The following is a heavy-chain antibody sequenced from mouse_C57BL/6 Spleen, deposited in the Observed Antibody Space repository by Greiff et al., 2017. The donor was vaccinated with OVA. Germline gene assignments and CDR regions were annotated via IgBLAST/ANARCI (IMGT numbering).Heavy chain of an antibody. CDR2: IDPETGGT. D-gene: IGHD1-1*01. V-gene: IGHV1-15*01. Sequence: VKLMESGAELVRPGASVTLSCKASGYTFTDYEMHWVKQTPVHGLEWIGAIDPETGGTAYNQKFKGKAILTADKSSSTAYMELRSLTSEDSAVYYCTRKGTTVVGAMDYWGQGTSVTVSS. CDR3: TRKGTTVVGAMDY. CDR1: GYTFTDYE. J-gene: IGHJ4*01.